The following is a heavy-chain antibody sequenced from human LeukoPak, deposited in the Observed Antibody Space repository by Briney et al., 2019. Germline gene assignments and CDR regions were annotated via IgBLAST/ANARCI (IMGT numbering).Heavy chain of an antibody. J-gene: IGHJ4*02. CDR1: RFTFSSYE. CDR3: ARVSRGVATIGEFDY. D-gene: IGHD5-12*01. CDR2: ISSSGSTI. Sequence: GGSLRLSCAASRFTFSSYEMNWVRQAPGKGLEWVSYISSSGSTIYYADSVKGRFTISRDNAKNSLYLQMNSLRAEDTAVYYCARVSRGVATIGEFDYWGGGTLVSVSS. V-gene: IGHV3-48*03.